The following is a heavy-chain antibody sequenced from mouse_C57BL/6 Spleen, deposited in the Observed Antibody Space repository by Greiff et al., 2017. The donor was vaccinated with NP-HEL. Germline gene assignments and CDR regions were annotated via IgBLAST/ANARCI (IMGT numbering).Heavy chain of an antibody. V-gene: IGHV1-42*01. D-gene: IGHD3-1*01. J-gene: IGHJ2*01. Sequence: VQLKQSGPELVKPGASVKISCKASGYSFTGYYMNWVKQSPEKSLEWIGEINPSTGGTTYNQKFKAKATLTVDKSSSTAYMQLKSLTSEDSAVYYCARERQLYFDYWGQGTTLTVSS. CDR1: GYSFTGYY. CDR2: INPSTGGT. CDR3: ARERQLYFDY.